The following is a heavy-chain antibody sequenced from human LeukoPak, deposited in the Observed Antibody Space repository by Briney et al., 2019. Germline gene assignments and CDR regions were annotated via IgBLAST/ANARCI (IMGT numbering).Heavy chain of an antibody. D-gene: IGHD3-10*01. CDR1: GFTFSSYS. V-gene: IGHV3-21*01. Sequence: GGSLRLSCAASGFTFSSYSMNWVRQAPGKGLEWVSSISSSSSYIYYADSVKGRFTISRDNSKNTLYLQKNSLRAEDTAVYYCARVSCYGSGSYEDGPDYWGQGTLVTVSS. CDR3: ARVSCYGSGSYEDGPDY. CDR2: ISSSSSYI. J-gene: IGHJ4*02.